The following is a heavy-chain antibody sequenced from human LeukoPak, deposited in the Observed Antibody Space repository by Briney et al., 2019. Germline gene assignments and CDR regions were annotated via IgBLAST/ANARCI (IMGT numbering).Heavy chain of an antibody. D-gene: IGHD3-10*01. CDR2: IYTSGST. J-gene: IGHJ5*02. V-gene: IGHV4-4*07. CDR1: GGSISSYY. CDR3: ARVQVDGFGEDWFDP. Sequence: SETLSLTCTVSGGSISSYYGSWIRQPAGKGLEWIGRIYTSGSTNYNPSLKSRVTMSVDTSKNQFSLKLSSVTAADTAVYYCARVQVDGFGEDWFDPWGQGTLVTVSS.